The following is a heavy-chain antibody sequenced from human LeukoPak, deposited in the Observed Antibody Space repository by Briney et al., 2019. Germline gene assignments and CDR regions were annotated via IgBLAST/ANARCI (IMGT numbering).Heavy chain of an antibody. CDR3: ASRIVGTPDYFDY. CDR1: GFTFSTYW. V-gene: IGHV3-7*01. Sequence: PGGSLRLSCAASGFTFSTYWMSWVRQAPGKGLEWVANIQQDGNEKYYVDSVKGRFTISRDNDKHSLYLQMNSLRVEDTAVYYCASRIVGTPDYFDYWGQGTLVTVSS. J-gene: IGHJ4*02. D-gene: IGHD1-26*01. CDR2: IQQDGNEK.